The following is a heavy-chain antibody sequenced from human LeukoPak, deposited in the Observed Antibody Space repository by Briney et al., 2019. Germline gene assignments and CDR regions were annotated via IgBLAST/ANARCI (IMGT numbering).Heavy chain of an antibody. CDR2: INWNGGST. CDR1: GFTFDDYG. D-gene: IGHD3-22*01. Sequence: GGSLRLSCAASGFTFDDYGMSWVRQAPGKGLEWVSGINWNGGSTGYADSVKGRFTISRDNAKNSLYLQMNSLRAEDTAVYYCARDAFLSSGYFFDYWGQGTLVTVSS. J-gene: IGHJ4*02. CDR3: ARDAFLSSGYFFDY. V-gene: IGHV3-20*04.